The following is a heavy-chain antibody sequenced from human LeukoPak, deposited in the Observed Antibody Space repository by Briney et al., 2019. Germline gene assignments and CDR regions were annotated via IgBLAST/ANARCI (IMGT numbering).Heavy chain of an antibody. Sequence: GESLKISCKGSGYSFPTYWIAWVRQMPGKGLEWMGIIYPDESNIRYSPSFQGQVTISADKSTSTAYLQWSSLKASDTAMYYCARPPSRGYSSSFEYWGQGTLVTVSS. CDR3: ARPPSRGYSSSFEY. J-gene: IGHJ4*02. CDR1: GYSFPTYW. D-gene: IGHD2-2*03. CDR2: IYPDESNI. V-gene: IGHV5-51*01.